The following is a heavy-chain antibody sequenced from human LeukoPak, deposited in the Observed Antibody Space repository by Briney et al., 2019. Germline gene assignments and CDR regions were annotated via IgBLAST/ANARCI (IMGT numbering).Heavy chain of an antibody. J-gene: IGHJ4*02. CDR3: ARAVDTAMTAIN. CDR1: GGTFSSYA. CDR2: IIPIFGTA. V-gene: IGHV1-69*05. D-gene: IGHD5-18*01. Sequence: SVKVSCKASGGTFSSYAISWVRQAPGQGLEWMGGIIPIFGTANYAQKFQGRVTITTDESTSTAYMELSSLRSGDTAVYYCARAVDTAMTAINWGQGTLVTVSS.